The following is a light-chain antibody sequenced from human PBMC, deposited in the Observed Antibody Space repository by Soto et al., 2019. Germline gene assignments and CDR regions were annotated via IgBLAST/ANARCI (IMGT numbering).Light chain of an antibody. CDR1: SSDVGGYNY. CDR2: EVH. J-gene: IGLJ2*01. V-gene: IGLV2-8*01. CDR3: SSYAGSDNFVV. Sequence: QSALTQPPSASGSPGQSVTISCTGTSSDVGGYNYVSWYQQHPGKAPNLMIYEVHKRPSGVPDRFSGSKSGNTASLTVSGLQAEDEADYYCSSYAGSDNFVVFGGGTKVTVL.